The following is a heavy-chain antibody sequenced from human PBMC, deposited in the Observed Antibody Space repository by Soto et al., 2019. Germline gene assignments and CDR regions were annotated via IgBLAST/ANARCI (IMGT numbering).Heavy chain of an antibody. J-gene: IGHJ4*02. V-gene: IGHV1-3*01. CDR2: SNEGSGNT. CDR3: ARDDRTISGAVTLDY. CDR1: GYSFRNYA. D-gene: IGHD3-3*02. Sequence: QVQLVQSGPEVKRPGASVRISCRTAGYSFRNYAIHWVRQAPGKKLEWMGWSNEGSGNTRYSQKFQGRMSIARDTSASTSYLDLRSLTSEDTAIYFCARDDRTISGAVTLDYWGPGTLVTVSS.